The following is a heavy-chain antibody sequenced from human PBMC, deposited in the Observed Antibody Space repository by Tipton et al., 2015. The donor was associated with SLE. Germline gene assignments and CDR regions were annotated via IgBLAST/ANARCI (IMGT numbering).Heavy chain of an antibody. J-gene: IGHJ2*01. CDR1: GGSISSHY. Sequence: TLSLTCTVSGGSISSHYWSWIRQPPGKGLGWIGYVYYSGITNYNPSLKSRVTISVDTSKNQYSLKLSSVTAADTAGYYCAGARGCYQGYWYFDLWGRGTLVTFSS. V-gene: IGHV4-59*11. D-gene: IGHD4/OR15-4a*01. CDR3: AGARGCYQGYWYFDL. CDR2: VYYSGIT.